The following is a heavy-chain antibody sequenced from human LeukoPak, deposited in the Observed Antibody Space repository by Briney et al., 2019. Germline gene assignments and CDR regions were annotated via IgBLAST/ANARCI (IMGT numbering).Heavy chain of an antibody. CDR1: GGSFSSYG. D-gene: IGHD7-27*01. Sequence: SVKVSCKVSGGSFSSYGIIWVRQAPGQELEWMGGIIPMFGRANYAHQFQGRVAITADKSTTTVFMDLSSLRSEDTAVYYCALGPAGDIDNWFDPWGQGTLVTVSS. CDR2: IIPMFGRA. V-gene: IGHV1-69*06. CDR3: ALGPAGDIDNWFDP. J-gene: IGHJ5*02.